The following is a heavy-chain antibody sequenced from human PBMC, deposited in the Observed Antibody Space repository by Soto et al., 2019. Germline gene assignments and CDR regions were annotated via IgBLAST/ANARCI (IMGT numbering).Heavy chain of an antibody. D-gene: IGHD2-2*01. V-gene: IGHV3-15*01. CDR3: TTDLNPEPVSFDY. CDR1: GFTFSNAW. J-gene: IGHJ4*02. CDR2: IKSKTDGGTT. Sequence: GGSLRLSCAASGFTFSNAWMSWVRQAPGKGLEWVGRIKSKTDGGTTDYAEPVKGRFTISRDDSKNTLYLQMNSLKTEDTAVYYCTTDLNPEPVSFDYWGQGTLVTVSS.